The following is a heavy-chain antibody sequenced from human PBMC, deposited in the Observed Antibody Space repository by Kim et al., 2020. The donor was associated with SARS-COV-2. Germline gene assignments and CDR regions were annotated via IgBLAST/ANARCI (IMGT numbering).Heavy chain of an antibody. Sequence: ANDAPKFRGRVTITADESTSPAYMELSSLGSEDTAVYYCAREGMGATFDYWGQGTLVTVSS. V-gene: IGHV1-69*01. CDR3: AREGMGATFDY. J-gene: IGHJ4*02. CDR2: A. D-gene: IGHD1-26*01.